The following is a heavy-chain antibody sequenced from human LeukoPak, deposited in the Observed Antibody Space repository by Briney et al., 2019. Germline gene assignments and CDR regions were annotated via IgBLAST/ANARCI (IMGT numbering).Heavy chain of an antibody. V-gene: IGHV3-48*03. Sequence: GGSLRLSCAASGFTFSNYEMNWVRQAPGKGLEWVSYISSSGSTIFYADSVKGRFTISRDNAKNSLYLQMNSLIAEDTALYYCARELLPWIRAPYDYWGQGTLVTVSS. CDR1: GFTFSNYE. CDR2: ISSSGSTI. J-gene: IGHJ4*02. D-gene: IGHD3-10*01. CDR3: ARELLPWIRAPYDY.